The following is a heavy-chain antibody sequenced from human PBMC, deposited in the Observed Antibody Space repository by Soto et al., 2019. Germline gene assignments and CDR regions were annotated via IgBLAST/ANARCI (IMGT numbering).Heavy chain of an antibody. CDR2: ISGSDGKT. J-gene: IGHJ4*02. Sequence: GGSLRLSCAASGFIFGSYALSWVRQAPGKGLEWVSTISGSDGKTFYADSVKGRFSISRDTSQNTLYLQMNSLRADDTAIYYCARWSYLDYWGQGTRVTVSS. D-gene: IGHD3-3*01. V-gene: IGHV3-23*01. CDR1: GFIFGSYA. CDR3: ARWSYLDY.